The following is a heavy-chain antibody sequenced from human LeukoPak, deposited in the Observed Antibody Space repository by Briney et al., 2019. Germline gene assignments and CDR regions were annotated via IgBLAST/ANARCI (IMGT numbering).Heavy chain of an antibody. Sequence: GGSLRLSCAASGFTLSSYAMQWVRQAPGKGLEWAAIISYEGSIQYYADSVKGRFNISTDKTQNTLFLQMNSLITEDTAVYYCAKGGLTVFGSGSLSQNWYFDYWGQGTLLTVSS. D-gene: IGHD6-19*01. CDR2: ISYEGSIQ. CDR3: AKGGLTVFGSGSLSQNWYFDY. V-gene: IGHV3-30*18. CDR1: GFTLSSYA. J-gene: IGHJ4*02.